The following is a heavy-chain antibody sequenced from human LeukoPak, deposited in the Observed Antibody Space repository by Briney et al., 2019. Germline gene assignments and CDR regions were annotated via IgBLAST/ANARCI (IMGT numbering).Heavy chain of an antibody. Sequence: SETLSLTCTVSGSSISYDYYWSWIRQPPGKGLEWIGYIYYSGSTNYNPSLKSRVTISVDTSKNQFSLKLSSVTAADTAVYYCAREVVAATNAFDIWGQGTMVTVSS. CDR1: GSSISYDYY. J-gene: IGHJ3*02. D-gene: IGHD2-15*01. CDR3: AREVVAATNAFDI. V-gene: IGHV4-59*01. CDR2: IYYSGST.